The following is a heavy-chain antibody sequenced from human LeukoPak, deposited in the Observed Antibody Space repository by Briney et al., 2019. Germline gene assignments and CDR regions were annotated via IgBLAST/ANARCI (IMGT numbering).Heavy chain of an antibody. CDR2: IYYSGST. D-gene: IGHD2-15*01. V-gene: IGHV4-59*01. CDR3: ARRGRYCSGGSCFIGLFDP. Sequence: TTSETLSLTCTVSGGSISSYYWSWIRQPPGKGLEWIGYIYYSGSTNYNPSLKSRVTISVDTSKNQFSLKLSSVTAADTAVYYCARRGRYCSGGSCFIGLFDPWGQGTLVTVSS. CDR1: GGSISSYY. J-gene: IGHJ5*02.